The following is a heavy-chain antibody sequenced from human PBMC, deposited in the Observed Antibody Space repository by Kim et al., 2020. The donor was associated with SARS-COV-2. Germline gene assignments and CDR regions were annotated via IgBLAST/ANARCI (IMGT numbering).Heavy chain of an antibody. CDR1: GFTFSSYS. Sequence: GGSLRLSCAASGFTFSSYSMNWVRQAPGKGLEWVSSISSSSSYIYYADSVKGRFTISRDNAKNSLYLQMNSLRAEDTAVYYCARDAVIVGGKNYNGMDVWGQGTTVTVSS. V-gene: IGHV3-21*01. D-gene: IGHD3-22*01. CDR2: ISSSSSYI. J-gene: IGHJ6*02. CDR3: ARDAVIVGGKNYNGMDV.